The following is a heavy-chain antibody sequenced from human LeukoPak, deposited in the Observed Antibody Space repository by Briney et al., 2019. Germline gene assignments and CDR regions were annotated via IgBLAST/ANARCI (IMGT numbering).Heavy chain of an antibody. D-gene: IGHD3-3*01. CDR2: IKQDGSEK. Sequence: GGSLRLSCAASGFTFSSYWMSWVRQAPGKGLEWVANIKQDGSEKYYVDSVKGRFTISRDNAKNSLYLQMNSLRAEDTAVYYWARGEGGSTIFGVVTTHWGQGTLVTVSS. CDR1: GFTFSSYW. J-gene: IGHJ4*02. CDR3: ARGEGGSTIFGVVTTH. V-gene: IGHV3-7*01.